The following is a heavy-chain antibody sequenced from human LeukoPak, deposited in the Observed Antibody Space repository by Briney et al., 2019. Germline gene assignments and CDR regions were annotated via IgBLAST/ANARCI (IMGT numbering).Heavy chain of an antibody. D-gene: IGHD6-6*01. V-gene: IGHV3-21*01. CDR2: ISSSSSYT. CDR1: GFTFSSYS. Sequence: GGSLRLSCAASGFTFSSYSMNWVRQAPGKGLEWVSSISSSSSYTYYADSVKGRFTISRDNAKNSLYLQMNSLRAEDTAVYYCARVRIRSSSSAGYFDYWGQGTLVTVSS. CDR3: ARVRIRSSSSAGYFDY. J-gene: IGHJ4*02.